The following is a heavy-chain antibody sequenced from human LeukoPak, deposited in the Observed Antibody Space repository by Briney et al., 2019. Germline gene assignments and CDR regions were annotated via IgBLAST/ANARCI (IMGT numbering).Heavy chain of an antibody. CDR2: IYASGST. CDR3: ARENYDSSGYYQYYFDY. Sequence: AETLSLTCTVSGVSISSYYWSWIRQPAGKGLEWMGHIYASGSTNYNPSLKSRVTMSGDTSKNHFSLKLSSVTAADTAVYYCARENYDSSGYYQYYFDYWGQGTLVTVSS. J-gene: IGHJ4*02. CDR1: GVSISSYY. V-gene: IGHV4-4*07. D-gene: IGHD3-22*01.